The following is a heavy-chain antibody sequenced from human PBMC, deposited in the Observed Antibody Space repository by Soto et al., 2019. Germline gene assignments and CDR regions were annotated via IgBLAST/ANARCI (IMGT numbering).Heavy chain of an antibody. CDR1: GFTFSSYA. D-gene: IGHD3-3*01. Sequence: GGSLRLSCAASGFTFSSYAMHWVRQAPGKGLEYVSAISSNGGSTYYANSVKGRFTISRDNSKNTLYLQMGSLRAEDMAVYDCARDGRRDYYDFWSGYEKDYYYYYMDVWGKGTTVTVSS. J-gene: IGHJ6*03. CDR2: ISSNGGST. V-gene: IGHV3-64*01. CDR3: ARDGRRDYYDFWSGYEKDYYYYYMDV.